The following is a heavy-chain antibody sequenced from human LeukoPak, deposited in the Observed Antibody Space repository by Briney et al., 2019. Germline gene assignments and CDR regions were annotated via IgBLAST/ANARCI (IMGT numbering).Heavy chain of an antibody. Sequence: ASVKVSCKASGFTFTSSAMQWVRQARGQRLEWIGWIVVGSGNTNYAQKFQERVAITRDMSTRTAYMELSSLRSEDTAVYYSAAGGETYYYYGMDVWGQGTTVTVSS. CDR3: AAGGETYYYYGMDV. J-gene: IGHJ6*02. CDR2: IVVGSGNT. CDR1: GFTFTSSA. V-gene: IGHV1-58*02. D-gene: IGHD5-24*01.